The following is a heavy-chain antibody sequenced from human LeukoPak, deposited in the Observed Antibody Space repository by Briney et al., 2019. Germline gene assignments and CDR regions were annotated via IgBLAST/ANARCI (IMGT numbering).Heavy chain of an antibody. V-gene: IGHV1-69*01. D-gene: IGHD6-13*01. CDR2: IIPIFGTA. CDR1: GGTFSSYA. CDR3: ARGPERGAAAGSGFDY. Sequence: SVKVSCKASGGTFSSYAISWVRQAPGQGLEWMGGIIPIFGTANYAQKFQGRVTITADESTSTAYMELSSLRSDDTAVYYCARGPERGAAAGSGFDYWGQGTLVTVSS. J-gene: IGHJ4*02.